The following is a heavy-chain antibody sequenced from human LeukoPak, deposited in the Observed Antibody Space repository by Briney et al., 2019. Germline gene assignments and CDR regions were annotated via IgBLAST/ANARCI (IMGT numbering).Heavy chain of an antibody. CDR3: AKDVGRYDFWSGYPTTY. CDR2: IWYGGSNK. Sequence: GGSLRLSCAASGFTFSSYGMHWVRQAPGKGLEWVAVIWYGGSNKYYADSVKGRFTISRDNSKNTLYLQMNSLRAEDTAVYYCAKDVGRYDFWSGYPTTYWGQGTLVTVSS. D-gene: IGHD3-3*01. J-gene: IGHJ4*02. V-gene: IGHV3-30*02. CDR1: GFTFSSYG.